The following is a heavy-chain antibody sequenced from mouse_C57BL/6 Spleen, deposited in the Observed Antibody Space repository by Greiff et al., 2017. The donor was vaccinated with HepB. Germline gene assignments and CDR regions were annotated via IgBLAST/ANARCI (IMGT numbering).Heavy chain of an antibody. D-gene: IGHD2-4*01. J-gene: IGHJ4*01. CDR2: INPNNGGT. V-gene: IGHV1-22*01. Sequence: EVQLQQSGPELVKPGASVKMSCKASGYTFTNYNMHWVKQSHGKSLEWIGYINPNNGGTSYNQKFKGKATLTVNKSSSTAYMELRSLTSEDSAVYYWARNYDYDDYAMDYWGQGTSVTVSS. CDR3: ARNYDYDDYAMDY. CDR1: GYTFTNYN.